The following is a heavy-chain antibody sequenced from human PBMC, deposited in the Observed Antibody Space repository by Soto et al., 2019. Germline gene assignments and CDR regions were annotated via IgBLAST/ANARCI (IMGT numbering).Heavy chain of an antibody. Sequence: QVQLVQSGAEVKTPGSSVKLSCKTSGVSFNKNGIGWVRQAPGHVLEWMGGVSPPFRTSNYARKFRGRISITADAATGTVNMELSSLTSEDTAQYYCARVLYYGSGRYSPYGMDVWGQGTTVTVSS. CDR2: VSPPFRTS. CDR3: ARVLYYGSGRYSPYGMDV. J-gene: IGHJ6*02. V-gene: IGHV1-69*01. D-gene: IGHD3-10*01. CDR1: GVSFNKNG.